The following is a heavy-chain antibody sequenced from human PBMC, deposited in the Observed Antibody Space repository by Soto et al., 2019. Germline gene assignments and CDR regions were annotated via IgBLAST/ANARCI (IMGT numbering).Heavy chain of an antibody. J-gene: IGHJ4*02. CDR3: ASSVGSYEYSFDS. D-gene: IGHD5-12*01. CDR2: ITGSSNTM. V-gene: IGHV3-48*01. Sequence: VGSLRLSCAASGFTFSSYSMNWVRQAPGKGLEWVSYITGSSNTMYYVDSVKGRFTISRDNAKNSLYLQMNSLRAEDTAVYYCASSVGSYEYSFDSWCPGTLVTVCS. CDR1: GFTFSSYS.